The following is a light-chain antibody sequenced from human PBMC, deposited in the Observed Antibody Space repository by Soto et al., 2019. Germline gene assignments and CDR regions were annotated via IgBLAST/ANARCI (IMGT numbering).Light chain of an antibody. J-gene: IGKJ1*01. CDR1: QSISSY. V-gene: IGKV1-39*01. CDR2: AAS. Sequence: DIQMTQSPSSLSASVGDRVTITCRASQSISSYLNWYQQKPGKAPKLLIYAASSLQSGVPSSFSGSGSGTDFTLTISSLQPEDFATYYCQQRYSTPLTFGQGNKVEIK. CDR3: QQRYSTPLT.